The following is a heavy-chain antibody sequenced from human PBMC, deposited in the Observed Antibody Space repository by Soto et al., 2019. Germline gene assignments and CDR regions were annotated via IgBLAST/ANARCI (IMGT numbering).Heavy chain of an antibody. CDR3: ATDNRYCSGGSCYGH. CDR2: FDPEDGET. Sequence: ASVKVSFKVSGYTLTELSMHWVRQAPGKGLEWMGGFDPEDGETIYAQKFQGRVTMTEDTSTDTAYMELSSLRSEDTAVYYFATDNRYCSGGSCYGHWGQGTLVSVSS. CDR1: GYTLTELS. J-gene: IGHJ4*02. V-gene: IGHV1-24*01. D-gene: IGHD2-15*01.